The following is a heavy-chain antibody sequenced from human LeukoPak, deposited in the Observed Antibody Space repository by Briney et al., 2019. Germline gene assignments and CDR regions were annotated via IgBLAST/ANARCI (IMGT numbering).Heavy chain of an antibody. CDR3: VRLQPNTGEWAFDI. V-gene: IGHV4-59*01. CDR1: GGSISSYY. Sequence: SETLSLTCTVSGGSISSYYWSWIRQPPGEGLEWLGYISNSGSTNYNPSLKSRVTISVDTSKNQLSLKLSYVTAADTAVYHCVRLQPNTGEWAFDIWGQGTMVSVSS. CDR2: ISNSGST. J-gene: IGHJ3*02. D-gene: IGHD1-1*01.